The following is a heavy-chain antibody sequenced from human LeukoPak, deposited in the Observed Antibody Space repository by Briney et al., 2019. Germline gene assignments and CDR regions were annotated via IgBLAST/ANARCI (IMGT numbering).Heavy chain of an antibody. D-gene: IGHD4-23*01. V-gene: IGHV3-48*03. CDR1: GFTFSSYQ. CDR2: IRSSGGSI. Sequence: HPGGSLRLSCAASGFTFSSYQMNWVRQAPGKGLEWVSHIRSSGGSIYYADSVKGRFTISRDNAKNSQYLQMNSLGAEDTAVYYCARDKSWTYGGILGAFDMWGRGTMVTVSS. J-gene: IGHJ3*02. CDR3: ARDKSWTYGGILGAFDM.